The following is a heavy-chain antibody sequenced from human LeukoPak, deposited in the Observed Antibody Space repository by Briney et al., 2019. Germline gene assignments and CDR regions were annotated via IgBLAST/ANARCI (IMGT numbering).Heavy chain of an antibody. CDR1: GFTFSSYE. Sequence: GGSLRLSCAAPGFTFSSYEMNWVRQAPGKGLEWVSYISSSGSTIYYADSVKGRFTISRDNAKNSLYLQMNSLRAEDTAVYYCAIVATIPDFDYWGRGTLVTVSS. CDR3: AIVATIPDFDY. V-gene: IGHV3-48*03. CDR2: ISSSGSTI. J-gene: IGHJ2*01. D-gene: IGHD5-12*01.